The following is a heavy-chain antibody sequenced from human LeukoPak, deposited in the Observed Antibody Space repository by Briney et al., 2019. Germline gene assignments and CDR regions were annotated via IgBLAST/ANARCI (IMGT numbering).Heavy chain of an antibody. CDR3: ASLLLWFGESMYNWFDP. D-gene: IGHD3-10*01. Sequence: SETLSLTCTVSGGSISSGDYYWSWIRQPPGKGLEWIGYIYYSGSTYYNPSLKSRVTISVDTSKNQFSLKLSSVTAADTAVYYCASLLLWFGESMYNWFDPWGQGTLVTVSS. V-gene: IGHV4-30-4*08. CDR1: GGSISSGDYY. CDR2: IYYSGST. J-gene: IGHJ5*02.